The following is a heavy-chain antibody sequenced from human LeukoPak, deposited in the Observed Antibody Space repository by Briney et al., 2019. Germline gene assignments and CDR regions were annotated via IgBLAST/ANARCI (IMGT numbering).Heavy chain of an antibody. V-gene: IGHV3-9*01. D-gene: IGHD6-19*01. Sequence: GGSLRLSCAASGFTFDYYAMHWVRQAPGKGLEWDSGISWNSGTTGYADSVKGRFTISRDNANNFLYLQMNSLRAEDTALYYCARAYKDRSLAGKKEFFQHWGQGTLVTVSS. CDR2: ISWNSGTT. J-gene: IGHJ1*01. CDR1: GFTFDYYA. CDR3: ARAYKDRSLAGKKEFFQH.